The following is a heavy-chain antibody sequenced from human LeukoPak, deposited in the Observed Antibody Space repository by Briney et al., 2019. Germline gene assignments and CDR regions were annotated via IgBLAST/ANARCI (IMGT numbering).Heavy chain of an antibody. CDR2: IYHSGST. CDR1: GGSISSRNW. J-gene: IGHJ6*02. Sequence: YPSGTLPLTCAVSGGSISSRNWWSWVRQPPGKGLEWIGEIYHSGSTNYNPSLKSRVTISVDKSKNQFSLKLNAVTAADTAVYYCARSCSSTSCLDYYYYGMDVWGQGTTVTVSS. V-gene: IGHV4-4*02. CDR3: ARSCSSTSCLDYYYYGMDV. D-gene: IGHD2-2*01.